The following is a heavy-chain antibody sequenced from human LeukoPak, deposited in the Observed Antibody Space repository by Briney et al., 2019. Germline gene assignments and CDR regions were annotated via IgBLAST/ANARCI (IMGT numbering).Heavy chain of an antibody. CDR2: ISSSSSYI. J-gene: IGHJ3*02. V-gene: IGHV3-21*01. D-gene: IGHD6-13*01. CDR1: GFTFSSYA. Sequence: PGGSLRLSCAASGFTFSSYAVSWVRQAPGKGLEWVSSISSSSSYIYYADSVKGRFTISRDNAKNSLYLQMNSLRAEDTAVYYCARMYSSSWYNAFDIWGQGTMVTVSS. CDR3: ARMYSSSWYNAFDI.